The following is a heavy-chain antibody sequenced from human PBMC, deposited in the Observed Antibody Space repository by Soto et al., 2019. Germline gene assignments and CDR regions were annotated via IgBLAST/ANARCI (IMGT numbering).Heavy chain of an antibody. CDR1: GFTFSSYG. V-gene: IGHV3-33*01. D-gene: IGHD3-10*01. CDR2: IWYDGSDK. J-gene: IGHJ6*02. Sequence: HPGGSLRLSCAASGFTFSSYGMHWVRLAPGKGLGWVAVIWYDGSDKYHADSVKGRFTISRDNSKNTLYLQMNSLRAEDTAVYYCARDSYYGSGSYSEGVDVWGQGTTVTVSS. CDR3: ARDSYYGSGSYSEGVDV.